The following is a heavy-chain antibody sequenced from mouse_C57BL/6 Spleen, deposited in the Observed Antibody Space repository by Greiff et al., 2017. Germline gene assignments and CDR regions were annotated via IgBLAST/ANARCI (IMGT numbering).Heavy chain of an antibody. D-gene: IGHD1-1*01. V-gene: IGHV1-26*01. CDR1: GYTFTDYY. J-gene: IGHJ4*01. CDR2: INPNNGGT. CDR3: ARTGGIYYYGSSYGAMDY. Sequence: VQLQQSGPELVKPGASVKISCKASGYTFTDYYMNWVKQSHGKSLEWIGDINPNNGGTSYNQKFKGKATLTVDKSSSTAYMECRSLTSEDSAVYYCARTGGIYYYGSSYGAMDYWGQGTSVTGSS.